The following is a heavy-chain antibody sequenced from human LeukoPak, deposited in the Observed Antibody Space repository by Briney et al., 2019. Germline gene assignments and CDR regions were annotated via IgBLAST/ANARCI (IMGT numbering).Heavy chain of an antibody. CDR2: IYYSGST. Sequence: NPSETLSLTCTVSGCSISSYYWSWIRQPPGKGLEWIGYIYYSGSTNYNPSLKSRVTISVDTSKNQFSLKLSSVTAADTAVYYCARRKYYYGSGSSSGWFDPWGQGTLVTVSS. CDR3: ARRKYYYGSGSSSGWFDP. J-gene: IGHJ5*02. V-gene: IGHV4-59*01. CDR1: GCSISSYY. D-gene: IGHD3-10*01.